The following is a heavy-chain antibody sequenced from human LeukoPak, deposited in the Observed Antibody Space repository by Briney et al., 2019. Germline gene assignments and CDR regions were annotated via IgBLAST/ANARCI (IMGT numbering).Heavy chain of an antibody. CDR2: ISYDGSNK. CDR3: AKQNSKVVVAATNFDY. D-gene: IGHD2-15*01. V-gene: IGHV3-30*09. J-gene: IGHJ4*02. CDR1: GFTFSSYA. Sequence: PGGSLRLSCAASGFTFSSYAMHWVRQAPGKGLEWVAVISYDGSNKYYADSVKGRFAISRDNSKNTLYLQMNSLRAEDTAVYYCAKQNSKVVVAATNFDYWGQGTLVTVSS.